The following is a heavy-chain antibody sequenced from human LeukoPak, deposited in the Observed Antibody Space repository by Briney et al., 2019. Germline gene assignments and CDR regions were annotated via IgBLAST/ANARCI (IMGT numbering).Heavy chain of an antibody. CDR1: GFTFSSYE. D-gene: IGHD3-22*01. CDR3: GKGSEYYDSSGYVDY. Sequence: GGSLRLSCAASGFTFSSYEINWVRQAPGKGLEWVSYISSSGSTIYYADSVKGRFTISRDNAKNSLYLQMNSLRAEDTAVYYCGKGSEYYDSSGYVDYWGQGTLVTVSS. V-gene: IGHV3-48*03. CDR2: ISSSGSTI. J-gene: IGHJ4*02.